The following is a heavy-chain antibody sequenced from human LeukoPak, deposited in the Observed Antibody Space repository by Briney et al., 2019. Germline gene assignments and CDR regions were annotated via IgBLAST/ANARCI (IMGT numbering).Heavy chain of an antibody. D-gene: IGHD6-13*01. CDR1: GFTVSSNY. J-gene: IGHJ6*02. CDR2: IYSGGTT. Sequence: GSLRLSCAASGFTVSSNYMSWVRQAPGKGLEWVSVIYSGGTTYYADSVKGRFTISRDDSKNTLYLQMNSLRPEDTAVYFCARDRWYSSSTHCYYAMDVWAQGTTVTVSS. V-gene: IGHV3-66*01. CDR3: ARDRWYSSSTHCYYAMDV.